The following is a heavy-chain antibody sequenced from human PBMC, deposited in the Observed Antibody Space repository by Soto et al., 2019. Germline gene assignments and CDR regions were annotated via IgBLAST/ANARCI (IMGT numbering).Heavy chain of an antibody. V-gene: IGHV3-30*18. Sequence: QVQLVESGGGVVQPGRSLRLSCAASGFAFNVYGMHWVRQPPGRGPEWVALMSYDGSNKHYADSVKGRFTISRDNSKNTRYLQMSSLRTEDTAVYYCTKEAPYDNSAFDSWGRGTLVTVSS. CDR3: TKEAPYDNSAFDS. D-gene: IGHD1-1*01. CDR1: GFAFNVYG. CDR2: MSYDGSNK. J-gene: IGHJ4*02.